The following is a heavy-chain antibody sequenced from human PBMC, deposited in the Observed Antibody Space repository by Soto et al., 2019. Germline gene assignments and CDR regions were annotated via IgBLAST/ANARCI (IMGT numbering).Heavy chain of an antibody. D-gene: IGHD6-19*01. J-gene: IGHJ6*02. CDR3: ATPGVAGTYYYGMDV. V-gene: IGHV4-39*01. CDR1: GGSISSSSYY. Sequence: SETLSLTCTVSGGSISSSSYYWGWIRQPPGKGLEWIGSIYYSGSTYYNPSLKSRVTISVDTSKNQFSLKLSSVTAADTAVYYCATPGVAGTYYYGMDVWGQGTTVTVSS. CDR2: IYYSGST.